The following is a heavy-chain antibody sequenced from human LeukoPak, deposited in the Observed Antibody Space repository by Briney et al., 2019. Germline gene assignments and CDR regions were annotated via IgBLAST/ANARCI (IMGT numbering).Heavy chain of an antibody. Sequence: GGSLRLSCAASGFTFCRYGMHCVRQAPGKGLEWVSYISSGSSIMYYADSVKGRFSISRDNAKNSLFLRMDSLRDDDTAVYSCARDGGSHGSYPPRWGQGTVVTVS. D-gene: IGHD3-16*01. V-gene: IGHV3-48*02. CDR1: GFTFCRYG. CDR2: ISSGSSIM. CDR3: ARDGGSHGSYPPR. J-gene: IGHJ4*02.